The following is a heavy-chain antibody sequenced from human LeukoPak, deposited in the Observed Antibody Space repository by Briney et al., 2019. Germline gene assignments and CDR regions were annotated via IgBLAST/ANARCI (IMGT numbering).Heavy chain of an antibody. D-gene: IGHD2-2*01. Sequence: PSETLSLTCAVYGGSFSDYSWSWLRQSPGKGLEWIGEIDHSGSTNYNPSLKSRVTISVDTSQNQFSLGLGSVTAGDRGVYCGATRHPSDYWGQGTLVTVSS. CDR2: IDHSGST. V-gene: IGHV4-34*01. CDR3: ATRHPSDY. CDR1: GGSFSDYS. J-gene: IGHJ4*02.